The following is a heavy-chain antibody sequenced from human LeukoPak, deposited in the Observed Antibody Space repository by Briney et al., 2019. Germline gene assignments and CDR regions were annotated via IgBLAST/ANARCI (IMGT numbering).Heavy chain of an antibody. D-gene: IGHD6-13*01. CDR3: ASVLAAADPFDY. CDR1: GRSFSGYY. J-gene: IGHJ4*02. CDR2: INHSGST. Sequence: SETLSLTCAVYGRSFSGYYWSWIRQPPGKGLERIGEINHSGSTNYNPSLKRRVTISVDTSKNQFSLKLSSVTAADTAVYYCASVLAAADPFDYWGQGTLVTVSS. V-gene: IGHV4-34*01.